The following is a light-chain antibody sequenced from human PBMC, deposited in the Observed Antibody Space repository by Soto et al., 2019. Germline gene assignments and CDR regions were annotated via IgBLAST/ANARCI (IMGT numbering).Light chain of an antibody. CDR1: QTISNW. CDR3: QQYNSYSQT. CDR2: KAS. Sequence: IKMTQSPSTLSASVGDRVTTTCRASQTISNWLAWYQQKPGKAPKLLIYKASTLESGVPSRFSGSGSGTEFTLTISSLQPEDFATYYCQQYNSYSQTFGQGTKVDI. V-gene: IGKV1-5*03. J-gene: IGKJ1*01.